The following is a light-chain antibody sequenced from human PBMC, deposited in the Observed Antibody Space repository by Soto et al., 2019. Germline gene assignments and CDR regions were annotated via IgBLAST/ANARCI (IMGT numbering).Light chain of an antibody. J-gene: IGLJ7*01. CDR1: SSNIGSNP. V-gene: IGLV1-44*01. CDR2: GSN. Sequence: QSVLTQPPSASGTPGPRITISCSGSSSNIGSNPVNWYQQFPGMAPKLVIYGSNQRPSGVPDRFSGSKSGTSASLAIIGLQSEDEADYFCAVWDDSLDGAVFGGGTQLTVL. CDR3: AVWDDSLDGAV.